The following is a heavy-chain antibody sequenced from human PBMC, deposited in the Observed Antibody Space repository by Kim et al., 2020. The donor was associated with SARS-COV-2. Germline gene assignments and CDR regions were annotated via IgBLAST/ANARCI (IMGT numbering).Heavy chain of an antibody. V-gene: IGHV3-9*01. CDR1: GFTFDDYA. J-gene: IGHJ4*02. CDR2: INWNSGSI. D-gene: IGHD6-19*01. CDR3: AKGRVVAGTLTPFDY. Sequence: GGSLRRSCAAFGFTFDDYAMHWVRQTPGKGLEWVSGINWNSGSIGYADSVKGRFTISRDNAKNSLYLQMNSLRAEDTALYYCAKGRVVAGTLTPFDYWGQGTLVTVSS.